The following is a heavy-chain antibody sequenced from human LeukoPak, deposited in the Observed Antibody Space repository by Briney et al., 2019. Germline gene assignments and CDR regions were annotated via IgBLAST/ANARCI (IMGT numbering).Heavy chain of an antibody. Sequence: GGSLRLSCAASGFTFSSYAMSWVRQAPGKGLEWVSAMGGSGGSTYYADSVKGRFTISRDNSKNTLYLQMNSLRAEDTAVYYCAKDKLIVGATPKVYYFDYWGQGTLVTVSS. CDR1: GFTFSSYA. CDR2: MGGSGGST. CDR3: AKDKLIVGATPKVYYFDY. J-gene: IGHJ4*02. V-gene: IGHV3-23*01. D-gene: IGHD1-26*01.